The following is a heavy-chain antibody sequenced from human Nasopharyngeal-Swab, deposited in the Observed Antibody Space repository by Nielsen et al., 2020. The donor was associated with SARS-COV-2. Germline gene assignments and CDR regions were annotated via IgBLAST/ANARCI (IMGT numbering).Heavy chain of an antibody. V-gene: IGHV2-5*02. J-gene: IGHJ4*02. CDR1: GFSLSTSGAS. CDR2: ISWADDQ. Sequence: SGPTLVKPTQTLTLTCTFSGFSLSTSGASVGWVRQPPGKALEWLALISWADDQRYSPSLKSRLTITKDASKNQVVLTMTNMNPVDTATYYCAHSRIYLWSPSFDYWGQGTLVTVSS. CDR3: AHSRIYLWSPSFDY. D-gene: IGHD5-18*01.